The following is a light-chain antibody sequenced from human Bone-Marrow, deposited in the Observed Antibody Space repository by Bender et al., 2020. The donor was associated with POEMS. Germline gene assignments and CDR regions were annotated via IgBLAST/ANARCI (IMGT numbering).Light chain of an antibody. CDR1: NIGSKS. CDR2: DDS. J-gene: IGLJ3*02. V-gene: IGLV3-21*02. CDR3: QAWDGNTGV. Sequence: SYVLTQPPSVSVAPGETASIPCGGNNIGSKSVHWYHQKPGQTPVMVVYDDSERPSGIPERFSGSNSGNTATLAISGTQTMDEADYFCQAWDGNTGVFGGGTKLTVL.